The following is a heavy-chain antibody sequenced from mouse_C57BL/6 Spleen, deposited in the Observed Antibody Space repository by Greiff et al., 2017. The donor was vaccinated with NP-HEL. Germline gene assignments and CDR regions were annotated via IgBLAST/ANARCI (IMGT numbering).Heavy chain of an antibody. D-gene: IGHD1-1*01. Sequence: VQLQQSGPELVKPGASVKISCKASGYAFSSSWMNWVKQRPGKGLEWIGRIYPGDGDTNYNGKFKGKATLTADKSSSTAYMQLSSLTSEDSAVYFCARWDFITTVVARDDWGQGTTLTVSS. J-gene: IGHJ2*01. CDR1: GYAFSSSW. CDR3: ARWDFITTVVARDD. CDR2: IYPGDGDT. V-gene: IGHV1-82*01.